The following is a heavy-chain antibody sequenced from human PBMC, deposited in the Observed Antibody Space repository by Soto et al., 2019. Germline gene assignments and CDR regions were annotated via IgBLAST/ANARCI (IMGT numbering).Heavy chain of an antibody. J-gene: IGHJ6*02. CDR3: AKDKDKAYYYYGMDV. V-gene: IGHV3-23*01. CDR1: EFTFKSYE. Sequence: GGSLRLSCVVSEFTFKSYEMNWVRQAPGKGLEWVSAISGSGGSTYYADSVKGRFTISRDNSKNTLYLQMNSLRAEDTAVYYCAKDKDKAYYYYGMDVWGQGTTVTVSS. CDR2: ISGSGGST.